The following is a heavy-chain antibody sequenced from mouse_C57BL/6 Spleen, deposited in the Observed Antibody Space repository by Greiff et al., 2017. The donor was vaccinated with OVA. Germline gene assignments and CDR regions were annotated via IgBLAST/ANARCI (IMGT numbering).Heavy chain of an antibody. CDR1: GFSLTSYG. CDR2: IWGVGST. Sequence: VMLVESGPGLVAPSQSLSITCTVSGFSLTSYGVDWVRQSPGKGLEWLGVIWGVGSTNYNSALKSRLSISKDNSKSQVFLKMNSLQTDDTAMYYCASAFYDGSFAYWGQGTLVTVSA. J-gene: IGHJ3*01. D-gene: IGHD2-3*01. CDR3: ASAFYDGSFAY. V-gene: IGHV2-6*01.